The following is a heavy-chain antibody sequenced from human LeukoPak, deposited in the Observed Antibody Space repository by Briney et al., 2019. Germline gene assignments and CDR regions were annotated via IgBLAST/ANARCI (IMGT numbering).Heavy chain of an antibody. J-gene: IGHJ4*02. Sequence: ASVKVSCKASGYTFTGYYMHWVRQAPGQGLEWMGWINPNSGGTNYAQKFQGRVTMTRDTSISTAYMELSRLRSDDTAVYYCARALSIAAADQLSHGYGGQGTLVTVSS. CDR2: INPNSGGT. D-gene: IGHD6-13*01. V-gene: IGHV1-2*02. CDR1: GYTFTGYY. CDR3: ARALSIAAADQLSHGY.